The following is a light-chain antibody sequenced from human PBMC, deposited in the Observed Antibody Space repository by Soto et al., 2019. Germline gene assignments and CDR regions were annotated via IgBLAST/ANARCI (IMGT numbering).Light chain of an antibody. CDR1: SSDVGGYDY. V-gene: IGLV2-8*01. J-gene: IGLJ1*01. Sequence: QSVLTQPPSASGSPGQSVTISCTGTSSDVGGYDYVSRYQQYPGKTPKLMIFEVTKRPSGVPDRFSGSKSGNTASLTVSGLQAEDEADYYCFSHRGGDSHVFGTGTKVTVL. CDR3: FSHRGGDSHV. CDR2: EVT.